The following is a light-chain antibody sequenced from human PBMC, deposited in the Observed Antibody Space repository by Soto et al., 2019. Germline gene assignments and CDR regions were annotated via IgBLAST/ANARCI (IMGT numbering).Light chain of an antibody. CDR1: QSVSPSY. V-gene: IGKV3-20*01. CDR2: DAS. CDR3: QQYLSSLKT. Sequence: EIVLTQFPGTLSLSPGERATLSCRASQSVSPSYLAWYQQKPGQAPRLLIYDASSRAPGIPDRFSGSGSGTDFTLTISRLEPDDFAVYHCQQYLSSLKTFGQGTKVEIQ. J-gene: IGKJ1*01.